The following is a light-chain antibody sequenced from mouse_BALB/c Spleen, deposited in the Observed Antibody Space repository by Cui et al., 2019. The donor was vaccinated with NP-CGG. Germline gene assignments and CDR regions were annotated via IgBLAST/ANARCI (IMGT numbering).Light chain of an antibody. V-gene: IGLV1*01. CDR1: TGAVTTSNY. Sequence: HVVVTQASAPTTSPGETVTLTCRSSTGAVTTSNYANWVQEKPDHLFTGLIGGTNNRVPGVPARFSGSLIGDKAALTITGAQSEDEAIYFCALWYSNHWVFGGGTKLTVL. CDR3: ALWYSNHWV. CDR2: GTN. J-gene: IGLJ1*01.